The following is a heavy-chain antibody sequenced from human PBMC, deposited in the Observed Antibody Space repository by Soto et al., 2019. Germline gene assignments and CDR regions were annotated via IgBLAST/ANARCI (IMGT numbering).Heavy chain of an antibody. CDR1: GGSVSSGSYY. J-gene: IGHJ4*02. Sequence: KASETLSLTCTVSGGSVSSGSYYWSWIRQPPGKGLEWIGYIYYSGSTNYNPSLKSRVTISVDTSKNQFSLKLSSVTAADTAVYYCARDRRTSFGVDMDFDYWGQGTLVTVS. D-gene: IGHD3-3*01. V-gene: IGHV4-61*01. CDR2: IYYSGST. CDR3: ARDRRTSFGVDMDFDY.